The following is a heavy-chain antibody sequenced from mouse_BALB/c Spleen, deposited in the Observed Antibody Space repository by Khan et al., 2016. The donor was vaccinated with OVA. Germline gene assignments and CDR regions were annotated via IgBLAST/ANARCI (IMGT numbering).Heavy chain of an antibody. CDR1: GYTFTTYT. Sequence: QVQLKESGAELARPGASVKMSCKASGYTFTTYTMHWVKQRPGQGLEWIGYINPSNGYTNYNQKFKDKSTLTADKSSSTAYMQLSRLTSDYSAVYYCAREGAYYRSDGWFSYWGQGTLVTVSA. CDR2: INPSNGYT. J-gene: IGHJ3*01. D-gene: IGHD2-14*01. CDR3: AREGAYYRSDGWFSY. V-gene: IGHV1-4*01.